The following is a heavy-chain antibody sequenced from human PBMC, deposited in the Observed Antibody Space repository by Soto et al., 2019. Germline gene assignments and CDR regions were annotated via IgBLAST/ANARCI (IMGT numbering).Heavy chain of an antibody. D-gene: IGHD2-2*01. CDR2: FYYSEST. J-gene: IGHJ6*02. V-gene: IGHV4-39*01. CDR3: ARLGGYCSSTSCYGYYGMDV. CDR1: GGSISSGDYY. Sequence: PSETLSLTCTVSGGSISSGDYYWSWIRQPPGEGLEWIGTFYYSESTYYNPSLESRVTISVDTSKNQFSLKVSSVTVADTAVYYCARLGGYCSSTSCYGYYGMDVWGQGTTVTVSS.